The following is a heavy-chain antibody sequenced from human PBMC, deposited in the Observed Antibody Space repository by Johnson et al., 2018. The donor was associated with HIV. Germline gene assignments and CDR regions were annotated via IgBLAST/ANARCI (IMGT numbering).Heavy chain of an antibody. J-gene: IGHJ3*02. CDR1: GFIFSKYN. Sequence: VQLVESGGDLVKPGGSLRLSCEVSGFIFSKYNMAWIRQAPGKGLEWVSIIYSGGSTYYADSVKGRFTISRDNSKDTLYLEMNSLRAEDTAVYYCARDYETIWGQGTMVTVSS. V-gene: IGHV3-66*02. CDR2: IYSGGST. CDR3: ARDYETI. D-gene: IGHD3-16*01.